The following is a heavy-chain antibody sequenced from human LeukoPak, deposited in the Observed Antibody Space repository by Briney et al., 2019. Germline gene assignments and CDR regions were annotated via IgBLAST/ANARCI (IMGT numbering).Heavy chain of an antibody. V-gene: IGHV3-33*06. J-gene: IGHJ3*02. CDR2: IWYDGSNK. CDR3: AKDYDAFDI. CDR1: GFTFSSYG. Sequence: GGSLRLSCAASGFTFSSYGMHWVRQAPGKGLEWVAVIWYDGSNKYYADSVRGRFTISRDNSKNTLYLQMNSLRAEDTAVYYCAKDYDAFDIWGQGTMVTVSS.